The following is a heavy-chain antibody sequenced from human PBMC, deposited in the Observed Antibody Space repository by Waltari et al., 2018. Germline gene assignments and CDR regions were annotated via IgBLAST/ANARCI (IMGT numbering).Heavy chain of an antibody. CDR1: GYSFTSYG. V-gene: IGHV1-18*01. D-gene: IGHD3-9*01. J-gene: IGHJ4*02. CDR2: ISGHDGRT. Sequence: QDYLVQSGAELKKPGASVKVSCKASGYSFTSYGVSWVRQAPGQGLEWVGWISGHDGRTNYGHIFRGRVTMTIDTSTNTAYMELGSLTSDDTAVYYCVRDYFDIPGHEVDCFDYWGQGTLVTVTS. CDR3: VRDYFDIPGHEVDCFDY.